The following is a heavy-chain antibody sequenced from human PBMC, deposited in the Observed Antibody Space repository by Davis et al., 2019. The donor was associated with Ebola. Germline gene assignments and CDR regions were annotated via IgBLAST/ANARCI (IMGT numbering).Heavy chain of an antibody. D-gene: IGHD3-3*01. J-gene: IGHJ6*02. Sequence: ASVKVSCKASGYTFTSYGISWVRQAPGQGLEWMGWISAYNGNTNYAQKLQGRVTMTTDTSTSTAYMELRSLRSDDTAVYYCARDHVRFLEWLLDYYYYGMDVWGQGTTVTVSS. V-gene: IGHV1-18*01. CDR2: ISAYNGNT. CDR3: ARDHVRFLEWLLDYYYYGMDV. CDR1: GYTFTSYG.